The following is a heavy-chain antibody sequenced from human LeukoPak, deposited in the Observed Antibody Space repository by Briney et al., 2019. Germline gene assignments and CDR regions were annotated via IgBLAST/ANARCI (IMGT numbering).Heavy chain of an antibody. CDR1: GGSISSGDYY. Sequence: SQTLSLTCTVSGGSISSGDYYWSWIRQPPGKGLEWIGYIYYSGSTYYNPSLKSRVTISVDTSKNQFSLKLSSVTAAGTAVYYCARYVDTAMVRRRYYFDYWGQGTLVTVSS. V-gene: IGHV4-30-4*08. CDR2: IYYSGST. CDR3: ARYVDTAMVRRRYYFDY. J-gene: IGHJ4*02. D-gene: IGHD5-18*01.